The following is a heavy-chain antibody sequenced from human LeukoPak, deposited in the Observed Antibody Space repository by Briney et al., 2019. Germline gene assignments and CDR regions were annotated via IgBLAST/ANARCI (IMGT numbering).Heavy chain of an antibody. CDR2: ISYDGSTK. D-gene: IGHD3-22*01. Sequence: GGSLRLSCAASGFTFTSYAMSWVRQAPGKGLEWVAVISYDGSTKYFADSVKGRFTISRDNSKNTLYLQMNSLRAEDTAVYYCAKEYYYDSSGYYACLDYWGQGTLVTVSS. J-gene: IGHJ4*02. CDR3: AKEYYYDSSGYYACLDY. V-gene: IGHV3-30*18. CDR1: GFTFTSYA.